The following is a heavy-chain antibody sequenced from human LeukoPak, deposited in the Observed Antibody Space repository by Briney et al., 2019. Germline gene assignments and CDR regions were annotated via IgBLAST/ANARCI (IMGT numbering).Heavy chain of an antibody. D-gene: IGHD3-10*01. CDR3: ARVGLVRGAPDYYFDY. V-gene: IGHV4-4*07. CDR1: GGSISNYF. Sequence: SETLSLTCSVSGGSISNYFWIWIRQPAGKGLEWIGRIDGSGNTNYNPSLKSRVTMSVDTSKNQFSLKLNSVTAADTAVYYCARVGLVRGAPDYYFDYWGQGTLVTVSS. J-gene: IGHJ4*02. CDR2: IDGSGNT.